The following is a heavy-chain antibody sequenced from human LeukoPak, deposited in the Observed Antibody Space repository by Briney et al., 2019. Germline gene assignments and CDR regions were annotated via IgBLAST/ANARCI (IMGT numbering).Heavy chain of an antibody. Sequence: SGTLSLTCAVSGGSITSRDNWWSWLRQPPGKGLEWIAEIYLTGSANYNPSLKSRVTISVDKSKNQFSLSLDSMTAADTAVYYCARSGAYCLDYWGQGTLVAVSS. J-gene: IGHJ4*02. D-gene: IGHD1-26*01. CDR2: IYLTGSA. CDR1: GGSITSRDNW. V-gene: IGHV4-4*02. CDR3: ARSGAYCLDY.